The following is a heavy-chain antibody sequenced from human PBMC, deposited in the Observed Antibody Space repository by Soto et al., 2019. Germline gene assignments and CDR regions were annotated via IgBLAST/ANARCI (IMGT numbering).Heavy chain of an antibody. J-gene: IGHJ6*02. CDR1: GGTFSSYA. V-gene: IGHV1-69*06. CDR2: IIPIFGTA. D-gene: IGHD2-15*01. CDR3: ARETSGEVVVAATRGGYYYYGMDV. Sequence: GASVKFSCKASGGTFSSYAISWVRQAPGQGLGWMGGIIPIFGTANYAQKFQGRVTITADKSTSTAYMELSSLRSEDTAVYYCARETSGEVVVAATRGGYYYYGMDVWGQGTTVTVSS.